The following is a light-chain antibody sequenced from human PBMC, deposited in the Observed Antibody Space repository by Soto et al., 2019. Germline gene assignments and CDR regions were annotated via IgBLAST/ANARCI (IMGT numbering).Light chain of an antibody. CDR1: SGHSSYA. CDR3: QTWGTGIRV. V-gene: IGLV4-69*01. Sequence: QSVLTQSPSASASLGASVKLTCTLSSGHSSYAIAWHQQQPEKGPRYLMKLNSDGSHSKGDGIPDRFSGSSSGAERYLTISSLLSEEEADYYCQTWGTGIRVFGTGTKLTVL. J-gene: IGLJ1*01. CDR2: LNSDGSH.